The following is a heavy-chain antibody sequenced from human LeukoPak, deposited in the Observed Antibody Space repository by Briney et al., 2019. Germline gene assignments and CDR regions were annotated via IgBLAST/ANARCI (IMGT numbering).Heavy chain of an antibody. CDR3: ARHNVVVAAAGWFDP. CDR1: GGSISSSGYY. Sequence: SETLSLTCTVSGGSISSSGYYWGWIRQPPGKGLEWIGSIYYSGSTYYNPSLKSRVTISVDTSKKQFSLKLSSVTAADTAVYYCARHNVVVAAAGWFDPWGQGTLVTVSS. CDR2: IYYSGST. J-gene: IGHJ5*02. D-gene: IGHD6-13*01. V-gene: IGHV4-39*01.